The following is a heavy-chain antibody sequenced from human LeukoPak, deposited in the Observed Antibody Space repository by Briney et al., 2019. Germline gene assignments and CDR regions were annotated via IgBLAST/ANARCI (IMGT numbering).Heavy chain of an antibody. CDR1: GFTFSSYE. D-gene: IGHD6-13*01. Sequence: PGGSLRLSCAASGFTFSSYEMNWGRKAPGTGLEWVSFVSSIGNTICYADSVKGRFTTSRDNAKNSLYLQMNSLRAEDTAVYYCARISGASAQHPDYWGQGSLVTVSS. V-gene: IGHV3-48*03. CDR3: ARISGASAQHPDY. CDR2: VSSIGNTI. J-gene: IGHJ4*02.